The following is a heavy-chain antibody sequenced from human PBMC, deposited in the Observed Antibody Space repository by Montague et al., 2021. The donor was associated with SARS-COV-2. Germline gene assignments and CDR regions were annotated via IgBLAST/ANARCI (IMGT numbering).Heavy chain of an antibody. V-gene: IGHV4-59*01. D-gene: IGHD1-1*01. Sequence: SETLSLTCTVSGGSISGYYWTWIRQPPGKGLEWIGYIFYTGSTKYNPSLKTRVTLSLDTPKNHFSLKLSSVTAADTAVYYCARAQNTCFIANCVNYSGSWGLGALVTVSS. CDR1: GGSISGYY. CDR3: ARAQNTCFIANCVNYSGS. J-gene: IGHJ4*02. CDR2: IFYTGST.